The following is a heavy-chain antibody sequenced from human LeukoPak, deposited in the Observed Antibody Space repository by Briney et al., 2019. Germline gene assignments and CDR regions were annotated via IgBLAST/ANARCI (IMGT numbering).Heavy chain of an antibody. CDR3: AKRGVVIRGILVIGYHQEAYHYDF. CDR2: ISERGGST. V-gene: IGHV3-23*01. Sequence: GGSLRLSCVVSGISLSNYGMTWVRQAPGKGLEWVSYISERGGSTTYADSVKGRFTISRDTSLNTLYLQMNNLRAEDTAVYFCAKRGVVIRGILVIGYHQEAYHYDFWGQGVMVTVSS. CDR1: GISLSNYG. J-gene: IGHJ4*02. D-gene: IGHD3-10*01.